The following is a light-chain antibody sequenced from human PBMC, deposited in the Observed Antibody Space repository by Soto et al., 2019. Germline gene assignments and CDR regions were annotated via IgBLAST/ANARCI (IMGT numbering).Light chain of an antibody. CDR2: LEGSGSY. CDR3: ETWDSNPHVV. V-gene: IGLV4-60*03. Sequence: QTVVTQSSSASASLGSSVKLTCTLSSGHSSYIIAWHQQQPGKAPRYLMKLEGSGSYNKGGGVPDRFSGSSSGADRYLTISNLQSEDEADYYCETWDSNPHVVFGGGTKVTVL. J-gene: IGLJ2*01. CDR1: SGHSSYI.